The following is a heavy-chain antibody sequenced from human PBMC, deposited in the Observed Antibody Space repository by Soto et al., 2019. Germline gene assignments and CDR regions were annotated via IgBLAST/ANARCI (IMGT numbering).Heavy chain of an antibody. CDR2: IIPIFGTA. J-gene: IGHJ3*02. D-gene: IGHD3-22*01. CDR3: ARVYYDSSGRTNAFDI. Sequence: SVKVSCKASGGTFSSYAISWVRQAPGQGLEWMGGIIPIFGTANYAQKFQGRVTITADESTSTAYMELSSLRSEDTAVYYCARVYYDSSGRTNAFDIWGQGTMVTVSS. V-gene: IGHV1-69*13. CDR1: GGTFSSYA.